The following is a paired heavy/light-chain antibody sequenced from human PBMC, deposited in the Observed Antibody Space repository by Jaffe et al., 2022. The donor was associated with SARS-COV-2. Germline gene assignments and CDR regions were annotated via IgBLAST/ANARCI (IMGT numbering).Heavy chain of an antibody. CDR2: ISQSGGST. V-gene: IGHV3-23*01. Sequence: EVQLLESGGGLVQPGGSLRLSCVASGFTFSNYGMSWVRQAPGKGLEWVSGISQSGGSTHYADSVKGRFTISRDNSKNTLYLQMNSLRAEDTAVYYCAKRRDSSGYSTLDSWGQGTLGTVSS. CDR3: AKRRDSSGYSTLDS. J-gene: IGHJ4*02. D-gene: IGHD3-22*01. CDR1: GFTFSNYG.
Light chain of an antibody. V-gene: IGLV1-44*01. CDR3: AAWDDSLIGVV. Sequence: QSVLTQPPSASGTPGQRVTISCSGSSSNIGSNTVNWYQQLPGTAPKLLIYSNDQRPSGVPDRFSGSKSGTSASLAISGLQSEDEADYYCAAWDDSLIGVVFGGGTKLTVL. CDR1: SSNIGSNT. CDR2: SND. J-gene: IGLJ2*01.